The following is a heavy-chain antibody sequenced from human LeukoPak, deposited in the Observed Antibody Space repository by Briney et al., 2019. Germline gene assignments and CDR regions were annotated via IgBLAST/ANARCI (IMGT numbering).Heavy chain of an antibody. CDR3: AGPPQYYYSSKKYYFDY. D-gene: IGHD3-10*01. J-gene: IGHJ4*02. V-gene: IGHV5-51*01. Sequence: GESLKISCKGSGYSFTSHWIAWVRQVPGKGLEWMGIIYPDDSDTRYHPSFQGQATISADKSISTAYLQWSSLKASDTAIYYCAGPPQYYYSSKKYYFDYWGQGTLVTVSS. CDR2: IYPDDSDT. CDR1: GYSFTSHW.